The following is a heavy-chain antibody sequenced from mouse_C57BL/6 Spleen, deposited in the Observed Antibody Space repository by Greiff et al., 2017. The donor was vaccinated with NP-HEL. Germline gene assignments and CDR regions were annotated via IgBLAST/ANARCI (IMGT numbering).Heavy chain of an antibody. Sequence: DVKLQESGPGLVKPSQSLSLTCSVTGYSITSGYYWNWIRQFPGNKLEWMGYISYDGSNNYNPSLKNRISITRDTSKNQFFLKLNSVTTEDTATYYCAKGLYYGSSPWFAYWGQGTLVTVSA. CDR2: ISYDGSN. J-gene: IGHJ3*01. D-gene: IGHD1-1*01. CDR3: AKGLYYGSSPWFAY. V-gene: IGHV3-6*01. CDR1: GYSITSGYY.